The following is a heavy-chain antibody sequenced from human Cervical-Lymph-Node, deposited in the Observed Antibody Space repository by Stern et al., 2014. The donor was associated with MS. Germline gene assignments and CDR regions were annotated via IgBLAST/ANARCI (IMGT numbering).Heavy chain of an antibody. J-gene: IGHJ6*02. CDR1: GFTFSSYG. CDR2: ISYDGSNK. Sequence: VQLVESGGGVVQPGRSLRLSCAASGFTFSSYGMHWVRQAPGQGLEWVAVISYDGSNKYYADSVKGRFTISRDNSKNTLYLQMNSLRAEDTAVYYCAKDGPRLGSRMDVWGQGTTVTVSS. V-gene: IGHV3-30*18. D-gene: IGHD3-10*02. CDR3: AKDGPRLGSRMDV.